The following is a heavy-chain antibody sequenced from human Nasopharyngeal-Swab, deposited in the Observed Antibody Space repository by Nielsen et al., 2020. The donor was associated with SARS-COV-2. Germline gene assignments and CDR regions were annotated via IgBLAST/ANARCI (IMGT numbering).Heavy chain of an antibody. CDR2: INPNSGGT. V-gene: IGHV1-2*04. CDR3: AIPDPGSSWHKNYYDYSMDV. CDR1: GYTFTGYY. D-gene: IGHD6-13*01. Sequence: ASVKVSCKASGYTFTGYYMHWVRQAPGQGLEWMGWINPNSGGTNYAQKFQGWVTMTRDTSISTAYMELSRLRSDDTAVYYCAIPDPGSSWHKNYYDYSMDVWGQGTTVTVSS. J-gene: IGHJ6*02.